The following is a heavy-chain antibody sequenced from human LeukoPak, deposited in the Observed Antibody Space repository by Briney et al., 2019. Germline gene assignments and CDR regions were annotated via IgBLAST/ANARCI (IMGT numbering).Heavy chain of an antibody. V-gene: IGHV3-49*04. CDR3: TRRTYCSGGSCLDY. J-gene: IGHJ4*02. D-gene: IGHD2-15*01. CDR1: GFTFGDYA. CDR2: IRSKAYGGTT. Sequence: GGSLRLSCTASGFTFGDYAMSWVRQAPGKGLEWVGCIRSKAYGGTTEYAASVKGRFTISRDDSKSIAYLQMNSLKTEDTAVYYCTRRTYCSGGSCLDYWGQGTLVTVSS.